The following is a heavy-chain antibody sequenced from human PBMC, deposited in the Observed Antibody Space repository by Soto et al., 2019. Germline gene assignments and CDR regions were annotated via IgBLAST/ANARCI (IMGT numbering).Heavy chain of an antibody. V-gene: IGHV3-48*02. D-gene: IGHD4-17*01. CDR2: ISRSSSAI. Sequence: GGSLRLSCAASGFTFSSYRMSWVRQAPGKGLEWVSYISRSSSAIYYADSVKGRFTISRDKAKNSLYLQMSSLRDGDTAVYYCARHNGDYYGMDVWGQGTTVTVSS. CDR3: ARHNGDYYGMDV. J-gene: IGHJ6*02. CDR1: GFTFSSYR.